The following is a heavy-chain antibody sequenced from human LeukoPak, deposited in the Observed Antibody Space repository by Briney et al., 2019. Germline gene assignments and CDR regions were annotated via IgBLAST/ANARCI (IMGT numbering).Heavy chain of an antibody. V-gene: IGHV4-59*08. CDR1: GGSISSYY. J-gene: IGHJ5*02. Sequence: SETLSLTCTVSGGSISSYYWSWIRQPPGKGLEWIGYIYYSGSTNYNPSLKSRVTISVDTSKNQFSLKLSSVTAADTAVYYCASLWAGGYDPWGQGTLVTVSS. D-gene: IGHD3-22*01. CDR3: ASLWAGGYDP. CDR2: IYYSGST.